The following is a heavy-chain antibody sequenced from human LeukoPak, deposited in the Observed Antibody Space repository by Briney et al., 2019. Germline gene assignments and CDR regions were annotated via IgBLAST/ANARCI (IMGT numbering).Heavy chain of an antibody. V-gene: IGHV4-39*07. CDR1: GGSISSSSYY. J-gene: IGHJ4*02. Sequence: SETLSLTCTVSGGSISSSSYYWGWIRQPPGKGLEWIGSIYYSGSTYYNPSLKSRVTISVDTSKNQFSLKLSSVTAADTAVYYCARDSSGYYYGLDYWGQGTLVTASS. CDR3: ARDSSGYYYGLDY. CDR2: IYYSGST. D-gene: IGHD3-22*01.